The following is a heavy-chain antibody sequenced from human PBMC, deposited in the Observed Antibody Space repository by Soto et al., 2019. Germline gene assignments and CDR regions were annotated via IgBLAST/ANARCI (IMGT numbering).Heavy chain of an antibody. D-gene: IGHD1-26*01. V-gene: IGHV4-61*08. CDR2: IYYSGST. Sequence: SETLSLTCTVSGGSFSSGDYYWSCIRQPPGKGLEWIGYIYYSGSTNYNPSLKSRVTISVDTSKNQFSLKLSSVTAADTAVYYCARSTVYYYYGLDVWGQGTTVTVSS. CDR1: GGSFSSGDYY. CDR3: ARSTVYYYYGLDV. J-gene: IGHJ6*02.